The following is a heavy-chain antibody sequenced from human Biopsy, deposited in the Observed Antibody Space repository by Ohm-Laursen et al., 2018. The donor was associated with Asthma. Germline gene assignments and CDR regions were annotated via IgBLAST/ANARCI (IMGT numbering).Heavy chain of an antibody. V-gene: IGHV1-69*01. CDR2: IMTVFGTT. Sequence: ASSVKVSCKAPGGTFSNFAIRWVRQAPGQGLEWLGGIMTVFGTTNYAPKFQGRVTITADESTSTAYMEVTSLRSEDTAIYYCARCQVGYSSGWSLLLKKIYYSGMDVWGQGTAVTVSS. D-gene: IGHD6-19*01. CDR3: ARCQVGYSSGWSLLLKKIYYSGMDV. CDR1: GGTFSNFA. J-gene: IGHJ6*02.